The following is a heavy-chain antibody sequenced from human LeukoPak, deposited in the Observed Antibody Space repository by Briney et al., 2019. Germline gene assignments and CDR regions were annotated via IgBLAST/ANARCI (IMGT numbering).Heavy chain of an antibody. Sequence: SETLSLTCAVYGGSFSDYFWNRIRQTPGKGLEWTGEINHGGGTNYNPSLKSRATISVDTSKKQFSLNLTSVTAADTAVYYCARGEDGTGDYRPTYFDSWGQGTLVTVSS. D-gene: IGHD4-17*01. J-gene: IGHJ4*02. V-gene: IGHV4-34*01. CDR1: GGSFSDYF. CDR3: ARGEDGTGDYRPTYFDS. CDR2: INHGGGT.